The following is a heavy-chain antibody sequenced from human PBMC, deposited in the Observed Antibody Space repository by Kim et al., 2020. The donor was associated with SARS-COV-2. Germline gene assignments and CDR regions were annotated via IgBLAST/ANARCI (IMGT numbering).Heavy chain of an antibody. CDR2: IYTSGST. J-gene: IGHJ4*02. V-gene: IGHV4-61*02. CDR1: GGSISSGSYY. CDR3: ARTDSGSYGGFDY. Sequence: SETLSLTCTVSGGSISSGSYYWSWIRQPAGKGLEWIGRIYTSGSTNYNPSLKSRVTISVDTSKNQFSLKLSSVTAADTAVYYCARTDSGSYGGFDYWGQGTLVTVSS. D-gene: IGHD3-10*01.